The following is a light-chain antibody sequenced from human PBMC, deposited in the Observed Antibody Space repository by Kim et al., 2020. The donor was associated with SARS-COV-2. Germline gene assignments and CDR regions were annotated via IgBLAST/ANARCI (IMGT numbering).Light chain of an antibody. J-gene: IGLJ2*01. CDR1: SLRSYY. V-gene: IGLV3-19*01. Sequence: AFGQPVRITCQGDSLRSYYATWYQQKPGQSPILVIYGKNNRPSGTPARFSGSSSGNTASLTITGTQAGDEADYYCNSRDSNDNVVFCGGTKLTVL. CDR2: GKN. CDR3: NSRDSNDNVV.